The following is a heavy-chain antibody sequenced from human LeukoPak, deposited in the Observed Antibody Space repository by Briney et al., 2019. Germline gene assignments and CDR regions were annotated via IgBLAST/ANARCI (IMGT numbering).Heavy chain of an antibody. Sequence: PGGSLRLSCAASGFIFSSYRMSWVRQAPGKGLEWVANIKQDGSEKYYVDSVKGRFTISRDNAKNSLYLQMSSLRAEDTDVYYCARGGGSENRYAPWYFDFWGQGSLVTVSS. D-gene: IGHD2-15*01. J-gene: IGHJ4*02. CDR3: ARGGGSENRYAPWYFDF. V-gene: IGHV3-7*03. CDR1: GFIFSSYR. CDR2: IKQDGSEK.